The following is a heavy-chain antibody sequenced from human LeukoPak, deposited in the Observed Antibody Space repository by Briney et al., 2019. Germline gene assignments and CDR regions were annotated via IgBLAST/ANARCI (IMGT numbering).Heavy chain of an antibody. D-gene: IGHD3-3*01. CDR3: ARDRTIFGVVSYYFDY. V-gene: IGHV1-2*02. Sequence: ASVKVSCKASGYTFINYYMHWVRQAPGQGLEWMGWINPNSGGTNYAQKFQGRVTMTRDTSISTAYMELSRLRSDDTAVYYCARDRTIFGVVSYYFDYWGQGTLVTVSS. J-gene: IGHJ4*02. CDR1: GYTFINYY. CDR2: INPNSGGT.